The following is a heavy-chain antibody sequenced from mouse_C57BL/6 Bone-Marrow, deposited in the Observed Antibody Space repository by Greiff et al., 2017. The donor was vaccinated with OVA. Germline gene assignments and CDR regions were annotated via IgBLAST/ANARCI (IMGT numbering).Heavy chain of an antibody. CDR3: ARRAFITTVVATDY. Sequence: ESGPGLVKPSQSLSLTCSVTGYSITSGYYWNWIRQFPGNKLEWMGYISYDGSNNYNPSLKNRISITRDTSKNQFFLKLNSVTTEDTATYYCARRAFITTVVATDYWGQGTTLTVSS. CDR2: ISYDGSN. D-gene: IGHD1-1*01. V-gene: IGHV3-6*01. CDR1: GYSITSGYY. J-gene: IGHJ2*01.